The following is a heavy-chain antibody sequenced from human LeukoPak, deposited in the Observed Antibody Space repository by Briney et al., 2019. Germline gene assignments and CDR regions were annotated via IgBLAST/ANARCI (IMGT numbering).Heavy chain of an antibody. CDR1: GFTFSSYS. CDR2: ISSSSSTI. D-gene: IGHD5-18*01. Sequence: GGSLRLSCAASGFTFSSYSMNWVRQAPGKGLEWVSYISSSSSTIYYADSVKGRFTISRDNSNNTLYLQMNGLRAEDTAMYYCARGTALVRSDAFDIWGQGTMVTVSS. V-gene: IGHV3-48*01. J-gene: IGHJ3*02. CDR3: ARGTALVRSDAFDI.